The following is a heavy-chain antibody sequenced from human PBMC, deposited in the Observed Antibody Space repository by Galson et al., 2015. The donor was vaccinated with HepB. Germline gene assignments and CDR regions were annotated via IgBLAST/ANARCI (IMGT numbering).Heavy chain of an antibody. CDR1: GYTFISYG. Sequence: SVKVSCKASGYTFISYGISWVRQAPGQGLEWMGWISAYNGDTNYAQKFQGRVTMTTDTSTSTAYMELRSLRSDDTAVYYCARDPRIAVAGQFYYFDYWGQGGGSLQEWGQGTLVTVSS. V-gene: IGHV1-18*01. J-gene: IGHJ4*02. CDR2: ISAYNGDT. CDR3: ARDPRIAVAGQFYYFDYWGQGGGSLQE. D-gene: IGHD6-13*01.